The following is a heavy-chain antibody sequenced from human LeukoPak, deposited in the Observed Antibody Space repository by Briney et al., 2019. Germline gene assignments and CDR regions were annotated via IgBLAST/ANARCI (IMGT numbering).Heavy chain of an antibody. CDR3: AREIGYSYGYYLDY. CDR2: INWNGGST. Sequence: GGSLRLSCAASGFTFDDYGMSWVRQAPGKGLEWVSGINWNGGSTGYADSAKGRFTISRDNAKNSLYLQMNSLRAEDTALYYCAREIGYSYGYYLDYWGQGTLVTVSS. CDR1: GFTFDDYG. J-gene: IGHJ4*02. V-gene: IGHV3-20*04. D-gene: IGHD5-18*01.